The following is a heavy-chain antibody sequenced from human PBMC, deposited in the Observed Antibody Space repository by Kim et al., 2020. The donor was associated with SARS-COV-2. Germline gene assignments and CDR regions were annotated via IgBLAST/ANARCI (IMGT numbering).Heavy chain of an antibody. J-gene: IGHJ4*02. CDR2: INPSGGST. V-gene: IGHV1-46*01. D-gene: IGHD6-19*01. CDR3: ARGDTGYSSGWYKQPGY. CDR1: GYTFTSYY. Sequence: ASVKVSCKASGYTFTSYYMHWVRQAPGQGLEWMGIINPSGGSTSYAQKFQGRVTMTRDTSTSTVYMELSSLRSEDTAVYYCARGDTGYSSGWYKQPGYWGQGTLVTVSS.